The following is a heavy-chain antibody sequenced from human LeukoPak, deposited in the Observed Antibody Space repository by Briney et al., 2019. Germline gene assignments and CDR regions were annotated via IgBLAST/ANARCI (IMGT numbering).Heavy chain of an antibody. D-gene: IGHD3-10*01. V-gene: IGHV4-4*07. J-gene: IGHJ4*02. CDR3: ARARWFGELLLGPAYFDY. CDR2: IYTSGST. Sequence: PSETLSLTCTVSGGSISSYYWSWIRQPAGKGLEWIGRIYTSGSTNYNPSLKSRVTMSVDMSKNQFSLKLSSVTAADTAVYYCARARWFGELLLGPAYFDYWGQGTLVTVSS. CDR1: GGSISSYY.